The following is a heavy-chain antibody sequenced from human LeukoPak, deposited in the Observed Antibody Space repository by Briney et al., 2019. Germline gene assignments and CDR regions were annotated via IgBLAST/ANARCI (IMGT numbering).Heavy chain of an antibody. V-gene: IGHV3-23*01. D-gene: IGHD2-2*01. J-gene: IGHJ5*02. CDR3: AKGGYCSSTSCYVGWFDP. CDR1: GFTVSGNY. Sequence: GGSLKLSCAASGFTVSGNYMSWVRQAPGKGLEWVSVISGGGGSTYYADSVKGRFTISRDNSKNTLFLQMDSLRAEDTAVYYCAKGGYCSSTSCYVGWFDPWGQGTLVTVSS. CDR2: ISGGGGST.